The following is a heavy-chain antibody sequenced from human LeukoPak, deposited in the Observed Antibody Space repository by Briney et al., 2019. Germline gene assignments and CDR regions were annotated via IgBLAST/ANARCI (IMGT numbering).Heavy chain of an antibody. J-gene: IGHJ6*04. CDR2: IIPIFGTA. D-gene: IGHD2-15*01. Sequence: ASVKVSCKASGGTFSSYAISWVRQAPGQGLEWMGGIIPIFGTANYAQKFQGRVTITADESTSTAYMELSSLRSEDTAAYYCARDDCSGGSCYSDYYGMDVWGKGTTVTVSS. CDR1: GGTFSSYA. CDR3: ARDDCSGGSCYSDYYGMDV. V-gene: IGHV1-69*13.